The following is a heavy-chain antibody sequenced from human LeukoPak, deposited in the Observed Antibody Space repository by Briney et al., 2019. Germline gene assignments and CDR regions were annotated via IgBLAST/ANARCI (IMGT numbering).Heavy chain of an antibody. CDR3: ARVKDYGDYGFDY. CDR2: IYSGGST. J-gene: IGHJ4*02. Sequence: GGSLRLSCAASGFTVSSNYMSWVRQAPGKGLEWVSVIYSGGSTYYADSVKGRFTISRDNSKNTLYLQMNSLRAEDTAVYYCARVKDYGDYGFDYWGQGTLVTVSS. V-gene: IGHV3-53*01. D-gene: IGHD4-17*01. CDR1: GFTVSSNY.